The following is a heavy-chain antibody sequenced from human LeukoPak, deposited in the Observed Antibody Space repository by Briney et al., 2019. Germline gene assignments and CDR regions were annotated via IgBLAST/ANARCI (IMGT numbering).Heavy chain of an antibody. Sequence: ASVKVSCKASGYTFTSYGISWVRQAPGQGLEWMGWISAYNGNTNYAQKLQGRVTMTTDTSTSTAYMELRSLRSDDTAVYYCARAADSSGWPWYYYYMDVWGKGTTVTVSS. CDR3: ARAADSSGWPWYYYYMDV. D-gene: IGHD6-19*01. CDR2: ISAYNGNT. CDR1: GYTFTSYG. J-gene: IGHJ6*03. V-gene: IGHV1-18*01.